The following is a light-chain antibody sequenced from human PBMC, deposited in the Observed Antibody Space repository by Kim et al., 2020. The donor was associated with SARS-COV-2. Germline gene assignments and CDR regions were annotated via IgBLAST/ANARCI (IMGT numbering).Light chain of an antibody. J-gene: IGKJ1*01. CDR1: QSVSNNY. V-gene: IGKV3-20*01. CDR3: QQYGSSRT. CDR2: GAS. Sequence: LSPGERATLSCRASQSVSNNYLAWYQQKPGQAPRLLIYGASSRATGIPDRFSGSGSGTDFTLTISRLEPEDFAVYYCQQYGSSRTFGQGTKVDIK.